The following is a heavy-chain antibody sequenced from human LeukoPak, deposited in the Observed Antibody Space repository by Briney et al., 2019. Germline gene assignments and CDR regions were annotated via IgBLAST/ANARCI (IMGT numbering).Heavy chain of an antibody. J-gene: IGHJ4*02. V-gene: IGHV3-49*04. Sequence: GGSLRLSCTASGFTFGDYAMSWVRQAPGKGLEWVGFIRSKAYGGTTEYAASVKGRFTISRDDSKSIAYLQMNSLKTEDTAVYYCTRELWFGELNKSPDDYWGQGTLVTVSS. CDR3: TRELWFGELNKSPDDY. CDR2: IRSKAYGGTT. D-gene: IGHD3-10*01. CDR1: GFTFGDYA.